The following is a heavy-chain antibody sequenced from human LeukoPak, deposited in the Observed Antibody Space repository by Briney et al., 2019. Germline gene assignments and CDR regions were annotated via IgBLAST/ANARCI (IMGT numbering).Heavy chain of an antibody. J-gene: IGHJ4*02. D-gene: IGHD1-26*01. Sequence: PSETLSLTCAVYGGSFSGYYWSWIRQPPGKGLEWIGEINHSGSTNYNPSLKSRVTISVDKSKNQFSLKLSSVTAADTAVYYCARVSSGATTVDYWGQGTLVTVSS. CDR2: INHSGST. CDR3: ARVSSGATTVDY. CDR1: GGSFSGYY. V-gene: IGHV4-34*01.